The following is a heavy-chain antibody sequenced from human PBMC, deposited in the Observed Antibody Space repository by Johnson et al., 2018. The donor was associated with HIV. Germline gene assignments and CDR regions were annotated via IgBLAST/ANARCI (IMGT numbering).Heavy chain of an antibody. CDR3: AKDCSISSWSPGCPFDI. CDR1: GFTFSSYG. J-gene: IGHJ3*02. Sequence: QVQLVESGGGVVQPGGSLRLSCAVFGFTFSSYGMHRVRQAPGKGLEWVAVIWYDGSQKYYTDSVKGRFTISRDNSKNTLYLQMNSLRAEDTALYYCAKDCSISSWSPGCPFDIWGQGTMVTVSS. V-gene: IGHV3-30*02. CDR2: IWYDGSQK. D-gene: IGHD6-13*01.